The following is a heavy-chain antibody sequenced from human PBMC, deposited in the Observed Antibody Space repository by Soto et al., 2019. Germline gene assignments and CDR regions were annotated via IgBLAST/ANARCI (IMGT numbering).Heavy chain of an antibody. J-gene: IGHJ6*02. CDR1: GFTFSNYG. CDR2: IWHDGNNK. V-gene: IGHV3-33*01. Sequence: GGSLRLSCAASGFTFSNYGMHWVRQAPGKGLEWVAIIWHDGNNKYYADSVRGRFIISRDNSKNRLYLQMNSLRAEDTAVYYCASDLVGASDSYGLDVWGPGTPVTVYS. CDR3: ASDLVGASDSYGLDV. D-gene: IGHD1-26*01.